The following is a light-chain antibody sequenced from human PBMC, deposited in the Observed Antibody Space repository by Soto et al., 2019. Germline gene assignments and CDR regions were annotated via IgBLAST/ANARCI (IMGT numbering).Light chain of an antibody. Sequence: EIVLTQSPATLSLSPGERATLSCRASQSVSSYLAWYQQKHGQAPRLLIYDAANRATGIPARFSGSGSGTAVTITISRLRSEDSEVYYCQQYNYWPITFGQGTRLEIK. J-gene: IGKJ5*01. V-gene: IGKV3-11*01. CDR1: QSVSSY. CDR3: QQYNYWPIT. CDR2: DAA.